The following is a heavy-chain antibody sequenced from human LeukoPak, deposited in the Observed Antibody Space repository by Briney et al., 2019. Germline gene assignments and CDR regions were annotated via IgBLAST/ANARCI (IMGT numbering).Heavy chain of an antibody. J-gene: IGHJ6*02. V-gene: IGHV3-15*01. CDR3: TTYGSGSYYDYYYGMDV. CDR1: GFTFSNAW. CDR2: IKSKTDGGTT. Sequence: GGSLRLSCAASGFTFSNAWMSWVRQAPGKGLEWVGRIKSKTDGGTTDYAAPVKGRFTISRDDSKNTLYLQMNSLKTEDTAVYYCTTYGSGSYYDYYYGMDVWGQGTTVTVSS. D-gene: IGHD3-10*01.